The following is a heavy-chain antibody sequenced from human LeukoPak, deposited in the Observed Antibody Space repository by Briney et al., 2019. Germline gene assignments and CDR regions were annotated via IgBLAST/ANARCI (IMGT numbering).Heavy chain of an antibody. Sequence: GGSLGLSCAASGFTFSTFAMHWVRQAPGKGLEWVAIISFDGSNKYYADFVRGRFIISRDNSKNTLFLQLNSLRPEDTAVYYCARLGSPIDYYGAGSDHDYWGQGTLVTVSS. CDR1: GFTFSTFA. J-gene: IGHJ4*02. V-gene: IGHV3-30*04. CDR2: ISFDGSNK. CDR3: ARLGSPIDYYGAGSDHDY. D-gene: IGHD3-10*01.